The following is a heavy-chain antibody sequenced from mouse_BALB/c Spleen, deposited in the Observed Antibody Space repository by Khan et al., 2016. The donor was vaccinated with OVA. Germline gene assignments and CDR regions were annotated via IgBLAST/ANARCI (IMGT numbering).Heavy chain of an antibody. CDR3: ARWFAY. J-gene: IGHJ3*01. CDR2: ISYSGST. Sequence: EVQLQESGPGLVKPSQSLSLTCTVTDYSITSDYAWNWIRQFPGNKLEWMGYISYSGSTSYNPSLKSRISIIRDTSKNQFFLQLNSVTTEDTATYYCARWFAYWGQGTLVTVSA. V-gene: IGHV3-2*02. CDR1: DYSITSDYA.